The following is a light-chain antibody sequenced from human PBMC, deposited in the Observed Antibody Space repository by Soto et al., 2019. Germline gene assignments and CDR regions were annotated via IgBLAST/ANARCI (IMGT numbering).Light chain of an antibody. CDR1: SSDVGYSDR. Sequence: QSALTQPPSVSGSPGQSVTISCTGTSSDVGYSDRVSWYQQSPGTAPKLVIYEVSNLPSGVPDRFSGSKSGNTASLTISGLQAEDEADYYCSSYTNIALDLVFGGGTKVTVL. CDR3: SSYTNIALDLV. J-gene: IGLJ2*01. CDR2: EVS. V-gene: IGLV2-18*02.